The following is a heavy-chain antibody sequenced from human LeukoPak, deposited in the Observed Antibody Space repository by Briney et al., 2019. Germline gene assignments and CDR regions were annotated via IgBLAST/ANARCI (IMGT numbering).Heavy chain of an antibody. Sequence: KPSETLSLTCTVSGGSISSYYWSWIRQPPGKGLEWIGYVDHTGTTNFNPSLNGRVSISRDTSKNFFSLRLRSVTAADTAVYFCARGRVSSSTWYSTYYYFFYMDFWGKGTTVTVSS. D-gene: IGHD4-11*01. CDR3: ARGRVSSSTWYSTYYYFFYMDF. V-gene: IGHV4-59*01. CDR2: VDHTGTT. CDR1: GGSISSYY. J-gene: IGHJ6*03.